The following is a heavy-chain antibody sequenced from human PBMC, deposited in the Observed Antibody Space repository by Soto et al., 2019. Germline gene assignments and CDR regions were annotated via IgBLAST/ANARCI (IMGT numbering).Heavy chain of an antibody. CDR1: GGSLSDYF. CDR2: INHLGSI. CDR3: ARGAIPHWAYFYYRDV. Sequence: SETLSLTCVVSGGSLSDYFWSWIRQPPGMALEWIGEINHLGSINYNPSLKSRVTMSVDTSKNQFSLALNSVTVADTATFYCARGAIPHWAYFYYRDVWDRGTTVTASS. J-gene: IGHJ6*03. D-gene: IGHD2-2*02. V-gene: IGHV4-34*01.